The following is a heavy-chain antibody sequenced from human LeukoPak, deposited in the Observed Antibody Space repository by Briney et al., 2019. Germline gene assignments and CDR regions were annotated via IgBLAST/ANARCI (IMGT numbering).Heavy chain of an antibody. J-gene: IGHJ3*02. CDR2: ICYDGSKK. V-gene: IGHV3-33*06. CDR1: GFTFSSYG. Sequence: GGSLRLSCAASGFTFSSYGMHWVRQAPGKGLEWVAVICYDGSKKYYADSVKGRFTISRDNSKHTLYLQMNRLRAEDTAVYYCAKDGGPAHLDAFDIWGQGTMVTVS. D-gene: IGHD4-23*01. CDR3: AKDGGPAHLDAFDI.